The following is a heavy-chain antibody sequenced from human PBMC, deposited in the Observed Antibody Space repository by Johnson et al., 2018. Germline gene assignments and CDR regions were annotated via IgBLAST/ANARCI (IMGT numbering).Heavy chain of an antibody. V-gene: IGHV3-23*04. CDR2: MSGSGGST. Sequence: VQLVESGGGLVQPGGSLRLSCAASGFTFSSYAMSWVGQAPGKGLEWVSGMSGSGGSTYYPHSVKGRFTISRDNSKNTLYLKMNSLRAEDTAVYYCPKAVGIDAFDIWGQGTMVTVSS. CDR3: PKAVGIDAFDI. J-gene: IGHJ3*02. D-gene: IGHD2-15*01. CDR1: GFTFSSYA.